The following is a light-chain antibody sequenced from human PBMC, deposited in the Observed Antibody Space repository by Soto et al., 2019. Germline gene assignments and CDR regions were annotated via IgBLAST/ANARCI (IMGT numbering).Light chain of an antibody. V-gene: IGLV2-14*03. CDR2: DVS. Sequence: QSALTQPASVSGSPGQSITISCTGTSSEVGGYNYVSWYQHHPGKAPKLMIYDVSNRPSGVSNRFSGSKSGNTASLTISGLQPEVEVDYYSSSYTTSNTRQIVFGTGTKVTVL. CDR3: SSYTTSNTRQIV. J-gene: IGLJ1*01. CDR1: SSEVGGYNY.